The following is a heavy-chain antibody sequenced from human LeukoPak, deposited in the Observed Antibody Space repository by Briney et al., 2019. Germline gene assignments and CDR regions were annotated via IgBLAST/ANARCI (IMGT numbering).Heavy chain of an antibody. CDR1: GGSISSGGYS. CDR3: ARGYGSGSYYTDP. Sequence: PSQTLSLTCAVSGGSISSGGYSWSWIRQPPGKGLEWIGYIYHSGSTYYNPSLKSRVTISVDRPKNQFSLKLSSVTAADTAVYYCARGYGSGSYYTDPWGQGTLVTVSS. CDR2: IYHSGST. J-gene: IGHJ5*02. V-gene: IGHV4-30-2*01. D-gene: IGHD3-10*01.